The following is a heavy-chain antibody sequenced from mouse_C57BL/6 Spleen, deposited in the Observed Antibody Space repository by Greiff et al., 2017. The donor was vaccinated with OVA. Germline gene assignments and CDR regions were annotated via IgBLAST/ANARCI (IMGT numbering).Heavy chain of an antibody. CDR1: GYTFTDYE. D-gene: IGHD2-4*01. J-gene: IGHJ2*01. CDR2: IDPETGGT. V-gene: IGHV1-15*01. CDR3: TRADYLIFDY. Sequence: QVQLQQSGAELVRPGASVTLSCKASGYTFTDYEMHWVKQTPVHGLEWIGAIDPETGGTAYNQKFKGKAILTADKSSSTAYMELRSLTSEDSAVYYCTRADYLIFDYWGQGTTLTVSS.